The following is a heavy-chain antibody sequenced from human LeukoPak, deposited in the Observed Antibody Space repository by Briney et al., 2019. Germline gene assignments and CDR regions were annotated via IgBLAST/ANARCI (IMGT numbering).Heavy chain of an antibody. Sequence: SETLSLTCTVSGCPISSSSYYWGWIRQPPGRGLEWIGTIYYSGSTYYNPSLKSRVTISADTSKNQFSLKLNSVTAADTAVYYCARLRAVAGKKDYWGQGTLVTVSS. CDR1: GCPISSSSYY. D-gene: IGHD6-19*01. V-gene: IGHV4-39*01. CDR3: ARLRAVAGKKDY. CDR2: IYYSGST. J-gene: IGHJ4*02.